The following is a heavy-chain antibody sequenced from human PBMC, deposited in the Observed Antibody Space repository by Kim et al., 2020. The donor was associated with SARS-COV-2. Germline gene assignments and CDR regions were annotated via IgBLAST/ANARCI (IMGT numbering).Heavy chain of an antibody. J-gene: IGHJ6*02. D-gene: IGHD3-10*01. V-gene: IGHV3-30*18. CDR1: GFTFSSYG. CDR3: AKESGSGSYYAWTYYYYGMDV. CDR2: ISYDGSNK. Sequence: GGSLRLSCAASGFTFSSYGMHWVRQATGKGLEWVAVISYDGSNKYYADSVKGRFTISRDNSKNMLYLQMNSLRAEDTAVYYCAKESGSGSYYAWTYYYYGMDVWGQGTTVTVSS.